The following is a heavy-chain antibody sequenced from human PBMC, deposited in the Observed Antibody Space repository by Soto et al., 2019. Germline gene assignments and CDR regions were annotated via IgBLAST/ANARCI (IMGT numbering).Heavy chain of an antibody. CDR2: ISGSGGST. D-gene: IGHD6-13*01. J-gene: IGHJ5*01. CDR3: AKDRGIAAATGRFDS. V-gene: IGHV3-23*01. Sequence: GWSLRHSGASSGFAYSGYAMSWIRQAPGEGLEWVSAISGSGGSTYYADSVKGRFPISRDNSKNTLYLQMNSLRAEDTAVYYCAKDRGIAAATGRFDSWCQGTRVTVSS. CDR1: GFAYSGYA.